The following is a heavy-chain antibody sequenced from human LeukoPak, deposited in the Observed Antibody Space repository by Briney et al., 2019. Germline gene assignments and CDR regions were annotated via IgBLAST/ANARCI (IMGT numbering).Heavy chain of an antibody. J-gene: IGHJ4*02. CDR1: GGSFSGYY. CDR2: INHSGST. D-gene: IGHD3-10*01. Sequence: SETLSLTCAVYGGSFSGYYWSWIRQPPGKGLEWIGEINHSGSTNYNPSLKSRVTISVDTSKNQFSLKLSSVTAADTAVYYCASTYGSGSYLDYWGQGTLVTVSS. V-gene: IGHV4-34*01. CDR3: ASTYGSGSYLDY.